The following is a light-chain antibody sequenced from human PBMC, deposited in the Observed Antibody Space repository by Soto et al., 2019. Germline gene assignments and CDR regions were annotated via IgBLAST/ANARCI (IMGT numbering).Light chain of an antibody. J-gene: IGLJ1*01. V-gene: IGLV2-11*01. CDR1: SSDVGGYNY. CDR3: CSYAGSYTYV. CDR2: DVS. Sequence: QSALTQPRSVSGSPGQSVTISCTGTSSDVGGYNYVSWYQQHPGKAPKLMIYDVSKRPSGVPDRFSGSKSGNTASLTISGLPAVDEADYYCCSYAGSYTYVFGTGTKVTVL.